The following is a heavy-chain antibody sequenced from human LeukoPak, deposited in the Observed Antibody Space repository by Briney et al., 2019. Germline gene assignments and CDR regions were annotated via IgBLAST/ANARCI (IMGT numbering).Heavy chain of an antibody. J-gene: IGHJ6*02. CDR1: GFIFSARA. CDR2: ITASSDST. V-gene: IGHV3-23*01. Sequence: GGSLRLSCAASGFIFSARAMTWVRKAPGEGLEWVSYITASSDSTHYADSVKGRFIISRDSTKNTLYLQMNSLRAEDTAVYYCAKDRYDTSVWPYYYAMDVWGQGTTVTVSS. CDR3: AKDRYDTSVWPYYYAMDV. D-gene: IGHD3-22*01.